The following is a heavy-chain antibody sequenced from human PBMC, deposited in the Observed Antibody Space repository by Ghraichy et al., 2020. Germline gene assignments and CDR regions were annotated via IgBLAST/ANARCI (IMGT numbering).Heavy chain of an antibody. D-gene: IGHD3-16*01. CDR3: GADTLQFGS. J-gene: IGHJ5*01. V-gene: IGHV1-58*01. CDR2: IVVASGNT. CDR1: GFDFGNSA. Sequence: SVKVSCKASGFDFGNSAFQWVRQARGQHLEWIGWIVVASGNTHYAQRFQERVTITRDMSTRTTYMDLTRLTSEDTAVYYCGADTLQFGSWGHGTLVTVSS.